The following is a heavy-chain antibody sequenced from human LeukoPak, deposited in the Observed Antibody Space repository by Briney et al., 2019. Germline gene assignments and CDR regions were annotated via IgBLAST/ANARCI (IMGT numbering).Heavy chain of an antibody. Sequence: GASVKVSCKASGGTFSSYNINWVRQAPGQGLEWMGVFIPIFGTANYAQNFQGRVTISADESTGTGYMELSSLRSEDTAVYYCASPEGYGDYSLMDVWGQGTTVIVSS. V-gene: IGHV1-69*13. CDR1: GGTFSSYN. CDR3: ASPEGYGDYSLMDV. J-gene: IGHJ6*02. CDR2: FIPIFGTA. D-gene: IGHD4-17*01.